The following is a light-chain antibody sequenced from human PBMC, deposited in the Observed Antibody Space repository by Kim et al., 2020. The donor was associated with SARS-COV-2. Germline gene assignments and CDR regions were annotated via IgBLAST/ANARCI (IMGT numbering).Light chain of an antibody. J-gene: IGKJ4*01. CDR3: QQYNSWLT. CDR2: DAS. V-gene: IGKV1-5*01. CDR1: QSISSW. Sequence: AASVGDRVTITCRASQSISSWLAWYQQKPGKATKVLIYDASSLESGVPSRFSVSGSETEFTLTISSLQPDDFATYYCQQYNSWLTFGGGTKVDI.